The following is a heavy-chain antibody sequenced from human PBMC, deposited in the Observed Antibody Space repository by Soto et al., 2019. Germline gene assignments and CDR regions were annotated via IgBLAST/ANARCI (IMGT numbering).Heavy chain of an antibody. D-gene: IGHD2-15*01. Sequence: SETLSLICSVSCDSISSGGYYWSWIRQHPGKGLEWIGYIYYSGSTYYNPSLKSRVTISVDTSKNQFSLKLSSVTAADTAVYYCERVSFRIKGGVKQFGRDCSRGSCYYYRGQRTRVTVS. CDR2: IYYSGST. V-gene: IGHV4-31*03. CDR3: ERVSFRIKGGVKQFGRDCSRGSCYYY. CDR1: CDSISSGGYY. J-gene: IGHJ4*02.